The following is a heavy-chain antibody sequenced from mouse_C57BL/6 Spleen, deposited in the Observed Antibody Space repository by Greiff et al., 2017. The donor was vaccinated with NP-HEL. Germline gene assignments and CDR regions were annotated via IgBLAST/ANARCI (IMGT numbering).Heavy chain of an antibody. D-gene: IGHD2-5*01. J-gene: IGHJ2*01. Sequence: VQLQQSGPGLVQPSQSLSITCTVSGFSLTSYGVHWVRQSPGKGLEWLGVIWRGGSTDYNAAFMSRLSITKDNSESQVFFKMNSLQADDTAIYYCAKNREDYSNYGYFDYWGQGTTLTVSS. CDR1: GFSLTSYG. CDR2: IWRGGST. CDR3: AKNREDYSNYGYFDY. V-gene: IGHV2-5*01.